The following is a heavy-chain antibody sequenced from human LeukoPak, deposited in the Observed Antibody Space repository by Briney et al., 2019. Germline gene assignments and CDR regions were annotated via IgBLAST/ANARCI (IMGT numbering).Heavy chain of an antibody. Sequence: GGSLRLSCAASGFTFSNYGMHWVRQAPGKGLEWVSFIRYDGYNKYYADSVKGRFTISRDNSNTMYLQMNSLRPEDTAVYYCAKDWGMVGDSSGSVDYWGQGTLVTVSS. D-gene: IGHD3-22*01. CDR2: IRYDGYNK. CDR1: GFTFSNYG. V-gene: IGHV3-30*02. J-gene: IGHJ4*02. CDR3: AKDWGMVGDSSGSVDY.